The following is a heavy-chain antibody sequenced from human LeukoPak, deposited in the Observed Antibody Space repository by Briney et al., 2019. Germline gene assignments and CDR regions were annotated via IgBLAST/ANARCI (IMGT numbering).Heavy chain of an antibody. Sequence: GGSLRLSCAASGFTFSSYAMHWVRQAPGRGLEYVSAISSNGGSTYYANSVKGRFIISRDNSKNTLYLQMGSLRAEDMAVYYCARGVGPFDIWGQGTMVTVSS. CDR3: ARGVGPFDI. CDR2: ISSNGGST. CDR1: GFTFSSYA. D-gene: IGHD2-15*01. J-gene: IGHJ3*02. V-gene: IGHV3-64*01.